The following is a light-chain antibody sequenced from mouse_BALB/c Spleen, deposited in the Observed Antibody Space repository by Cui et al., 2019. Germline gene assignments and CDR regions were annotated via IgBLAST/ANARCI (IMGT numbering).Light chain of an antibody. CDR1: QDVGTA. CDR3: QQYSSWT. V-gene: IGKV6-23*01. Sequence: DIVMTQSHKFMSTSVGDRVSITCKDGQDVGTAVAWYQQKPGQSPKLLIYWASTRHTGVPDRFTGSGSGTDFTLTISNVQSEDLADYFCQQYSSWTFGGGTKLEIK. J-gene: IGKJ1*01. CDR2: WAS.